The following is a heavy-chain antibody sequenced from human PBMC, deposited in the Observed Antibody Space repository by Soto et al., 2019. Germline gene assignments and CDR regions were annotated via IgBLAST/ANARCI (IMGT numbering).Heavy chain of an antibody. CDR1: GFTFSRYG. V-gene: IGHV3-33*01. CDR2: IVIDGSNK. CDR3: ARDDAFQNENGFDI. Sequence: GGSLRLSCAASGFTFSRYGFHWVRQAPGKGLEWVAVIVIDGSNKYHADSVEGRFTISRDNSKDTLYLQMNSLRAEDTAVYYCARDDAFQNENGFDIWGQGAMVTVSS. J-gene: IGHJ3*02. D-gene: IGHD1-1*01.